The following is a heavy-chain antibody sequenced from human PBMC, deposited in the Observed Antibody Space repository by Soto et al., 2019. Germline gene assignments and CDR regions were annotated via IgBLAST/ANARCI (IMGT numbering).Heavy chain of an antibody. V-gene: IGHV1-8*01. D-gene: IGHD6-13*01. CDR1: GYTFTSYD. J-gene: IGHJ5*02. CDR3: ARRIAAAATNRFDP. Sequence: GASVKVSCKASGYTFTSYDINWVRQATGQGLEWMGWMNPNSGNTGYAQKFQGRVTMTRNTSISTAYMELSSLRSEDTAVYYCARRIAAAATNRFDPWGQGTLVTVSS. CDR2: MNPNSGNT.